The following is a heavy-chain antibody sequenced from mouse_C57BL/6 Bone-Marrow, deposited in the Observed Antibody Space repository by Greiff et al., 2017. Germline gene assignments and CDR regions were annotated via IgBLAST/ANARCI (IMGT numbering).Heavy chain of an antibody. CDR2: INPGSGGT. CDR1: GYAFTNYL. D-gene: IGHD1-1*01. Sequence: QVQLQQSGAELVRPGTSVKVSCKASGYAFTNYLIEWVKQRPGQGLEWIGVINPGSGGTNYNEKFKGKATLTADKSSSTAYMQLSSLTSEDSAVYFCARAHYYGIRAWFAYWGQGTLVTVSA. J-gene: IGHJ3*01. CDR3: ARAHYYGIRAWFAY. V-gene: IGHV1-54*01.